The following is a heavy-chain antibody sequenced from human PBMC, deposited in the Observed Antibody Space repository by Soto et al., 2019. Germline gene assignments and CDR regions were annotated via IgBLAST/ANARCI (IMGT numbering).Heavy chain of an antibody. CDR1: GESFSGYY. CDR3: ARGEMGFDP. V-gene: IGHV4-34*01. CDR2: INHSGST. Sequence: QVQLQQWGAGLLKPSETLSLTCAVYGESFSGYYWSWIHQPPGKGLEWIGEINHSGSTNYNPSLKSRVTISVDTSKNQFSLKLSSVTAADTAVFYCARGEMGFDPWGQGTLVTVSS. J-gene: IGHJ5*02.